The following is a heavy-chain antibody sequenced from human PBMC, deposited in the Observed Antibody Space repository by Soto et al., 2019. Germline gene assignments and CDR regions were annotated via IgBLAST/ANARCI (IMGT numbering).Heavy chain of an antibody. J-gene: IGHJ4*02. D-gene: IGHD3-10*01. Sequence: EVQLVESGGGFVEPGGSLRLSCEASGFANFSKAWRYWVRQAPGKGLEWVGHIKSRSGGGTTGYAAPVQGRFSISRDDSANTLFLQMNSLKVEDTAFYYCTTGVYWGQGTLATVSS. CDR1: GFANFSKAW. CDR2: IKSRSGGGTT. V-gene: IGHV3-15*07. CDR3: TTGVY.